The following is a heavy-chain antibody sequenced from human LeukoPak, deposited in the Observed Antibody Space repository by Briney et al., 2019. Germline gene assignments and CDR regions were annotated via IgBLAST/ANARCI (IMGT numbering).Heavy chain of an antibody. CDR2: IYYSGST. CDR3: ARQEDVVVVAAIPRFDC. D-gene: IGHD2-15*01. Sequence: SETLSLTCTVSGGSISSSSYYWGWIRQPPGKGLEWIGSIYYSGSTYYNPSLKSRVTISVDTSKNQFSLKLSSVTAADTAVYYCARQEDVVVVAAIPRFDCWGQGTLVTVSS. V-gene: IGHV4-39*01. J-gene: IGHJ4*02. CDR1: GGSISSSSYY.